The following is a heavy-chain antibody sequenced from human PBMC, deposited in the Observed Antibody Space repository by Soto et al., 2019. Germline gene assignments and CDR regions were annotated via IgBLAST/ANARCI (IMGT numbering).Heavy chain of an antibody. V-gene: IGHV3-48*03. CDR1: GFTFSSYE. D-gene: IGHD5-18*01. CDR2: ISSSGSTI. CDR3: ARDKVVQLWLRYYYGMDV. J-gene: IGHJ6*02. Sequence: GGSLRLSCAASGFTFSSYEMNWVRQSPGKGLEWVSYISSSGSTIYYADSVKGRFTISRDDAKNSLYLQMNSLRAEDTAVYYCARDKVVQLWLRYYYGMDVWGQGTTVTVSS.